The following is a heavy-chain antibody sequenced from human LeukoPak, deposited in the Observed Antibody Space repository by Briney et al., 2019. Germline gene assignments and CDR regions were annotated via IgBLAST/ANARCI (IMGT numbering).Heavy chain of an antibody. Sequence: SSETLSLTCSVSSGFISNYYWSWIRQPAGKGLEWIGRISTSGSTNYSPSLKSRVTMSVDTSKNQFFLNLRSVTAADTAVYYCARDSRYYDFWSGYLDYWGQGALVTVSS. J-gene: IGHJ4*02. CDR1: SGFISNYY. CDR3: ARDSRYYDFWSGYLDY. D-gene: IGHD3-3*01. V-gene: IGHV4-4*07. CDR2: ISTSGST.